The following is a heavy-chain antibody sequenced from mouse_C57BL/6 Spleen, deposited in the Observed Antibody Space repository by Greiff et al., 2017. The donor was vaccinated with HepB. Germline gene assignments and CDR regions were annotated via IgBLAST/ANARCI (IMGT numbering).Heavy chain of an antibody. CDR3: ARIDPVSDFDV. Sequence: VNVVESGAELMKPGASVKLSCKATGYTFTGYWIEWVKQRPGHGLEWIGEILPGSGSTNYTEKFKGKSTFTADTSSNTAYMQLSSLTTEDSAIYYCARIDPVSDFDVGGTGTTVTVSS. CDR2: ILPGSGST. J-gene: IGHJ1*03. CDR1: GYTFTGYW. V-gene: IGHV1-9*01.